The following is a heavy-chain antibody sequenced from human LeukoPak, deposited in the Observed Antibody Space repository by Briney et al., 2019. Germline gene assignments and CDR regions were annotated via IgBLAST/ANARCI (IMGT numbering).Heavy chain of an antibody. CDR1: GGSISTYY. D-gene: IGHD6-19*01. V-gene: IGHV4-59*12. Sequence: SETLSLTCTVSGGSISTYYWSRIRQPPGKGLEWIGYIYYSGSTYNPSLKSRVTISVDTSKNQFYLKLSSVTGADTAVYYCARGGWYSHLWGQGALVTVSS. J-gene: IGHJ5*02. CDR3: ARGGWYSHL. CDR2: IYYSGST.